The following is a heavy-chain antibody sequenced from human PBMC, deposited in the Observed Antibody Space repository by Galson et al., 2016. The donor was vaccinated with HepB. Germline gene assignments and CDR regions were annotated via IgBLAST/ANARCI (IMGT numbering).Heavy chain of an antibody. D-gene: IGHD2-15*01. CDR2: MNPTSGDT. Sequence: SVKVSCKASGYTFTSYHINWVRQATGQGLEWLGWMNPTSGDTLYAQKFQGRVTMTRNTSISTAYMELRSLTSEDTDMFYCARGDICSGDSCTYTGFDVWGQGTTVTVSS. J-gene: IGHJ6*02. V-gene: IGHV1-8*01. CDR3: ARGDICSGDSCTYTGFDV. CDR1: GYTFTSYH.